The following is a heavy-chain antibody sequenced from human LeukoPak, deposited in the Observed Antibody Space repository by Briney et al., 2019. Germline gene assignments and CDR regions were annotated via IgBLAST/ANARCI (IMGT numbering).Heavy chain of an antibody. Sequence: GGSLRLSCAASGFAFRDYWMNWVRQAPGKGLEWVANINLGGSVISYVDSVKGRCTASRDNAENSLSLQMSSLRAEDTAVYYCAAWGLHNYWGQGTLVTVSS. CDR1: GFAFRDYW. CDR3: AAWGLHNY. J-gene: IGHJ4*02. V-gene: IGHV3-7*01. D-gene: IGHD7-27*01. CDR2: INLGGSVI.